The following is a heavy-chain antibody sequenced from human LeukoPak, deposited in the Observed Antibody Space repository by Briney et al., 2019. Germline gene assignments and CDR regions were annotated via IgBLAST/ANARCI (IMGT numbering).Heavy chain of an antibody. CDR1: GFTFSDYY. J-gene: IGHJ5*02. D-gene: IGHD2-15*01. Sequence: PGGSLRLSCAASGFTFSDYYMSWIRQAPGKGLEWVSYISSSGSTIYYADSVKGRFTISRDNAKNSLYLQMNSLRAEDTAVYYCAREGRVVAARTEFDPWGQGTLVTVSS. CDR2: ISSSGSTI. V-gene: IGHV3-11*01. CDR3: AREGRVVAARTEFDP.